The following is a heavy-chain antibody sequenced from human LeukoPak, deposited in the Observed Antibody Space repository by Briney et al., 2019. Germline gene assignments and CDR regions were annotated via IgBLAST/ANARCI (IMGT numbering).Heavy chain of an antibody. CDR1: GGSFSGYY. J-gene: IGHJ6*02. V-gene: IGHV4-34*01. CDR3: ARAFRSSTSWRVHYYYYGMDV. D-gene: IGHD2-2*01. Sequence: SETLSLTCAVYGGSFSGYYWSWIRQPPGKGLEWIGEINHSGSTNYNPSLKSRVTISVDTSKNQFSLKLSSVTAADTAVYYCARAFRSSTSWRVHYYYYGMDVWGQGTTVTVSS. CDR2: INHSGST.